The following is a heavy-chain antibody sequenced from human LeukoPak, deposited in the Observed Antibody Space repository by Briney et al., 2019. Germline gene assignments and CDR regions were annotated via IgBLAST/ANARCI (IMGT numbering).Heavy chain of an antibody. V-gene: IGHV4-39*01. CDR2: FYYSGST. Sequence: SETLSLTCTVSGGSISSSSYYWGWIRQPPGKGLEWIGSFYYSGSTYYNPSLRSRVTISVDTSKNQFSLKLSSVTAADTAVYYCARIVGYSYGHIDYWGQGSLVIVSS. CDR1: GGSISSSSYY. D-gene: IGHD5-18*01. CDR3: ARIVGYSYGHIDY. J-gene: IGHJ4*02.